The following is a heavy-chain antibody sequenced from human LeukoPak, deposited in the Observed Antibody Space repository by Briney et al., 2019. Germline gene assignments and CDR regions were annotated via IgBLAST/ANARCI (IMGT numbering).Heavy chain of an antibody. D-gene: IGHD3-9*01. CDR1: GFTFSSYA. CDR3: AKAGYPFYYYYGMDV. Sequence: GGSLRLSCAASGFTFSSYAMSWVRQAPGKGLEWVSAISGSGGSTYYADSVKGRFTISRDNSKNTLYLQMNSLRAEDTAVYCCAKAGYPFYYYYGMDVWGQGTTVTVSS. V-gene: IGHV3-23*01. CDR2: ISGSGGST. J-gene: IGHJ6*02.